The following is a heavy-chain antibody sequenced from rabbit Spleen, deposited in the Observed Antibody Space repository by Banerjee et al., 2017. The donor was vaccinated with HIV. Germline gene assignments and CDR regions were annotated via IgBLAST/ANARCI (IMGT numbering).Heavy chain of an antibody. Sequence: QEQLVESGGGLVKPEGSLTLAYKASGFSFSDRDVMCWVRQAPGKGLQWIACINTYTGKPVYATWAKGRFTCSKTSSTTVTLQMTRLTAADTATYFCARDTSSSFSSYGMDLWGPGTLVTVS. V-gene: IGHV1S45*01. D-gene: IGHD1-1*01. J-gene: IGHJ6*01. CDR2: INTYTGKP. CDR1: GFSFSDRDV. CDR3: ARDTSSSFSSYGMDL.